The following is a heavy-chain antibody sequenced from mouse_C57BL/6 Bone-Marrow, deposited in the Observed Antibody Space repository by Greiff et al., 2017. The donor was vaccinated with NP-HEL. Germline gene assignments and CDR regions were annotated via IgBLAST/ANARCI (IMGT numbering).Heavy chain of an antibody. V-gene: IGHV1-55*01. CDR1: GYTFTSYW. Sequence: QVQLQQPGAELVKPGASVKMSCKASGYTFTSYWITWVKQRPGQGLEWIGDIYPGSGSTNYNEKFKSKATLTVDTSSSTAYMQLSSLTSEDSAVYYCAREGWGLLSWFAYWGQGTLVTVSA. D-gene: IGHD1-1*01. CDR3: AREGWGLLSWFAY. CDR2: IYPGSGST. J-gene: IGHJ3*01.